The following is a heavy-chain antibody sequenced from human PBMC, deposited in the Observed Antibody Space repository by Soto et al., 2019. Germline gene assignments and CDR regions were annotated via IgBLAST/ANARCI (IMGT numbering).Heavy chain of an antibody. Sequence: PSETLSLTCTVSGGSISSGGYYWSWIRQHPGKGLEWIGYNYNSGSTYYNPSLKSRVTISVDTSKNQFSLKLSSMTAADTAVYYCARTIAVAEHYFDYWGQGTLVTVS. D-gene: IGHD6-19*01. V-gene: IGHV4-31*03. CDR2: NYNSGST. CDR1: GGSISSGGYY. CDR3: ARTIAVAEHYFDY. J-gene: IGHJ4*02.